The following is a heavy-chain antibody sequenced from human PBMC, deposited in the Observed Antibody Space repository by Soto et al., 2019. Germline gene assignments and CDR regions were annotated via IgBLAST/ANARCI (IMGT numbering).Heavy chain of an antibody. J-gene: IGHJ6*02. Sequence: PGGSLRLSCAASGFTFSSYGMHWVRQAPGKGLEWVAVIWYDGSNKYYADSVKGRFTISRDNSKNTLYLQMNSLRAEDTAVYYCARDAYSSPYDYYGMDVWGHWTTVTV. V-gene: IGHV3-33*01. CDR3: ARDAYSSPYDYYGMDV. D-gene: IGHD6-13*01. CDR1: GFTFSSYG. CDR2: IWYDGSNK.